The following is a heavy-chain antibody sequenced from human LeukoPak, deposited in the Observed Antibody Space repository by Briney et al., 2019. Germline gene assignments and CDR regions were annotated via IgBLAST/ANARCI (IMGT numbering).Heavy chain of an antibody. D-gene: IGHD6-13*01. CDR3: ARPKGISSQNWFDP. CDR1: GYTFTGYY. J-gene: IGHJ5*02. CDR2: INPNSGGT. Sequence: ASVKVSCKASGYTFTGYYMHWVRQAPGQGLEWMGWINPNSGGTNYAQKFRGRVTMTRDTSISTAYMELSRLRSDDTAVYYCARPKGISSQNWFDPWGQGTLVTVSS. V-gene: IGHV1-2*02.